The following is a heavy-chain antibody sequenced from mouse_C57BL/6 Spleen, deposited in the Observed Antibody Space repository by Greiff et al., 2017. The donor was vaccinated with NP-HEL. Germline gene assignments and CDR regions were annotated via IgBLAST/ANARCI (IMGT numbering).Heavy chain of an antibody. CDR3: ARDDGNYYFDY. D-gene: IGHD2-1*01. CDR1: GFTFSSYA. CDR2: ISDGGSYT. Sequence: EVQGVESGGGLVKPGGSLKLSCAASGFTFSSYAMSWVRQTPEKRLEWVATISDGGSYTYYPDNVKGRFTISRDNAKNNLYLQMSHLKSEDTAMYYCARDDGNYYFDYWGQGTTLTVSS. J-gene: IGHJ2*01. V-gene: IGHV5-4*01.